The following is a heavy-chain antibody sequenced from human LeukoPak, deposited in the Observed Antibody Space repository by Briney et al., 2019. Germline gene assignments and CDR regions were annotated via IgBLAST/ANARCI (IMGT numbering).Heavy chain of an antibody. CDR2: INPRGGST. Sequence: GASVKVSCKASGYTFTSYYMHWVRQAPGQGLEWMGIINPRGGSTSYAQKFQGRVTMTRDTSTSTVYMELSSLTSEDTAVYYCARERPTIAARSSNWFDPWGQGTLVTVSS. CDR3: ARERPTIAARSSNWFDP. D-gene: IGHD6-6*01. CDR1: GYTFTSYY. V-gene: IGHV1-46*01. J-gene: IGHJ5*02.